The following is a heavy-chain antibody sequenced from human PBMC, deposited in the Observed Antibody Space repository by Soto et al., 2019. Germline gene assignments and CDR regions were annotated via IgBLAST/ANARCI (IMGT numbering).Heavy chain of an antibody. V-gene: IGHV3-33*01. J-gene: IGHJ4*02. CDR2: IDYNEINQ. Sequence: PGGSLRFSCVASVITFSNYCIHWVRQAPGKGQEWVDVIDYNEINQYYPDTVKGRFTISRDQPKNTLYLQMNSLRPEDTAVYYGARDFCPVRTCYELWGPGVLVTLSS. CDR3: ARDFCPVRTCYEL. CDR1: VITFSNYC. D-gene: IGHD2-2*01.